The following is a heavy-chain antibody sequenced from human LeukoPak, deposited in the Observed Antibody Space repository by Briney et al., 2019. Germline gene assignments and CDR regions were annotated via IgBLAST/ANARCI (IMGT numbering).Heavy chain of an antibody. CDR3: ARVRRITMVRGVIITGDY. J-gene: IGHJ4*02. CDR2: INHSGST. Sequence: SETLSLTCAVSGGSFSGYYWSWIRQPPGKGLEWIGEINHSGSTNYNPSLKSRVTISVDTSKNQFSLKLSSVTAADTAVYYCARVRRITMVRGVIITGDYWGQGTLVTVSS. D-gene: IGHD3-10*01. V-gene: IGHV4-34*01. CDR1: GGSFSGYY.